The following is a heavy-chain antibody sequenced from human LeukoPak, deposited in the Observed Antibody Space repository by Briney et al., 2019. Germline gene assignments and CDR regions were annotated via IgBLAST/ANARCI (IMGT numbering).Heavy chain of an antibody. Sequence: ASVKVSCKASGYTFVNYGISWVRQAPGQGLEYMGWINTYNGHTKYAQKFQDRVTMTAEDRVTMTTDTSTTTAYLEVRSLRSEDTAVYYCARDSYSSSWDFRDHPGLKYNWFDPWGQGTLVTVSS. CDR2: INTYNGHT. D-gene: IGHD6-13*01. V-gene: IGHV1-18*01. J-gene: IGHJ5*02. CDR1: GYTFVNYG. CDR3: ARDSYSSSWDFRDHPGLKYNWFDP.